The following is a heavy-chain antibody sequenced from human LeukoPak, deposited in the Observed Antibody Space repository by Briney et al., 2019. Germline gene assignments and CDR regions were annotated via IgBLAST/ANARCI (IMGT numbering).Heavy chain of an antibody. D-gene: IGHD3-3*01. V-gene: IGHV3-30-3*01. Sequence: PGGSLRLSCAASGFTFSSYAMHWARQAPGKGLEWVTVISYDANNKYYADSVKGRFTISRDRAKNSLYLHMNSLRDEDTAVYYCASPRFLEWLAMDVWGQGTTVTVSS. CDR2: ISYDANNK. J-gene: IGHJ6*02. CDR1: GFTFSSYA. CDR3: ASPRFLEWLAMDV.